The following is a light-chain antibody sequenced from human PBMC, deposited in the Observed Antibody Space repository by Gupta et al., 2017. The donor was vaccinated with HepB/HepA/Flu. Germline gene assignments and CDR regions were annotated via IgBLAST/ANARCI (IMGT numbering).Light chain of an antibody. CDR1: TGAVTSGHY. J-gene: IGLJ2*01. V-gene: IGLV7-46*01. Sequence: QAVVTQEPSLTVSPGGTVTLTCGSSTGAVTSGHYPYWFQQKPGQAPRTLIYDTTNKHSRTPARFSGSLLAATAAMTLAGAQAEDESYYFCLHYNTDVVVFGGGTKLTVL. CDR2: DTT. CDR3: LHYNTDVVV.